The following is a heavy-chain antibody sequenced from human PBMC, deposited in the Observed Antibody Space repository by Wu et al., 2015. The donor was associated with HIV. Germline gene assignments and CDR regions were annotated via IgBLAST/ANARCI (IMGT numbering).Heavy chain of an antibody. D-gene: IGHD3-3*01. V-gene: IGHV1-46*01. CDR2: INPSGGST. CDR3: ARVGSEWYDDDAFDI. J-gene: IGHJ3*02. CDR1: GYTFTSYY. Sequence: QVQLVQSGAEVKKPGASVKVSCKASGYTFTSYYMHWVRQAPGQGLEWMGIINPSGGSTSYAQKFQGRVTMTRDTSTSTVYMELSSLRSEDTAVYYCARVGSEWYDDDAFDIWGQGDNGHRSLQ.